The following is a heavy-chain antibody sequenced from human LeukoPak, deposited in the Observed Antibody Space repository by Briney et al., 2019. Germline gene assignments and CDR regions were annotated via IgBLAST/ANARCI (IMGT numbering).Heavy chain of an antibody. D-gene: IGHD2-2*01. J-gene: IGHJ4*02. V-gene: IGHV3-7*01. CDR1: GFTFSSYW. CDR2: IKQDGSEK. Sequence: PGGSLRLSCAASGFTFSSYWMSWVRQAPGKGLEWVANIKQDGSEKYYVDSVKGRFTISRDNAKDSLYLQMNSLRAEDTAVYYCARVHIVVVPAAMGNFDYWGQGTRVTVSS. CDR3: ARVHIVVVPAAMGNFDY.